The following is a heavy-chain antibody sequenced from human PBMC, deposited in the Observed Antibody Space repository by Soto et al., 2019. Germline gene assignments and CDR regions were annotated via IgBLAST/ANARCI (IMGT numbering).Heavy chain of an antibody. CDR3: ARDRGITMVPGGLDYYYYGMDV. CDR2: IWYDGSNK. Sequence: PGGSLRLSCAASGFTFSSYGMHWVRQAPGKGLGWVAVIWYDGSNKYYADSVKGRFTISRDNSKNTLYLQMNSLRAEDTAVYYCARDRGITMVPGGLDYYYYGMDVWGQGTTVTVSS. CDR1: GFTFSSYG. J-gene: IGHJ6*02. D-gene: IGHD3-10*01. V-gene: IGHV3-33*01.